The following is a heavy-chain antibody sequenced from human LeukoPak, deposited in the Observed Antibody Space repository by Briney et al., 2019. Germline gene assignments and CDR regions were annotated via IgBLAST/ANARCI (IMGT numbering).Heavy chain of an antibody. V-gene: IGHV1-46*01. D-gene: IGHD1-26*01. CDR3: ARGEGYRVGAWWYFDY. Sequence: ASVKISCKASGYTFTTYYLHWVRQAPGQGLEWMGIINPNAGDTGYARKFLGRVTMTRDTSTSAVYMELSSLRSEDTAVYYCARGEGYRVGAWWYFDYWGQGTLVTVSS. CDR1: GYTFTTYY. CDR2: INPNAGDT. J-gene: IGHJ4*02.